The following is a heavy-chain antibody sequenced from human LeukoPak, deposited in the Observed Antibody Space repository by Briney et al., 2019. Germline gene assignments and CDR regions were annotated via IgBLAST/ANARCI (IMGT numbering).Heavy chain of an antibody. Sequence: SETLSLTCAVYGGSFSGYYWSWIRQPPGKGLEWIGEINHSGSTNYNPSLKSRFTISVDTSKNQFSLKLSSVTAADTAVYYCARGLRTYYGSGSYLDYWGQGTLVTVSS. CDR3: ARGLRTYYGSGSYLDY. CDR1: GGSFSGYY. D-gene: IGHD3-10*01. V-gene: IGHV4-34*01. CDR2: INHSGST. J-gene: IGHJ4*02.